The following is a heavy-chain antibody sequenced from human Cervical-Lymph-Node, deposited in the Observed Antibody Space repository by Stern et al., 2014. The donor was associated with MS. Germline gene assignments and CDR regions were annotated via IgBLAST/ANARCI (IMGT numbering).Heavy chain of an antibody. CDR1: GFTFVSSA. CDR2: IVVGIGDT. V-gene: IGHV1-58*02. CDR3: AAEGEYIRSGIYHYTGMDV. J-gene: IGHJ6*02. D-gene: IGHD3-10*01. Sequence: QLVESGPEVKRPGTSVRVSCKASGFTFVSSAMQWVRQARGQRLEWLGFIVVGIGDTRYAQKSHDRGTISRDMSTSTVNMELSSLRSDDTAVYYCAAEGEYIRSGIYHYTGMDVWGQGTTVTVSS.